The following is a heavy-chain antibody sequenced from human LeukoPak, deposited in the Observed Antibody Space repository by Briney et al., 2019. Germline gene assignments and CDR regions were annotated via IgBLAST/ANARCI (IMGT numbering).Heavy chain of an antibody. V-gene: IGHV3-74*01. CDR3: ARLHPRQMTRGWFDP. Sequence: GGSLRLSCAASGFTFSSYWMHWVRQAPGKGLVWVSRINSDGSSTSYADSVKGRFTISRDNAKNTLYLQMNNLRAEDTAVYYCARLHPRQMTRGWFDPWGQGTLVTVSS. CDR1: GFTFSSYW. CDR2: INSDGSST. J-gene: IGHJ5*02. D-gene: IGHD3-10*01.